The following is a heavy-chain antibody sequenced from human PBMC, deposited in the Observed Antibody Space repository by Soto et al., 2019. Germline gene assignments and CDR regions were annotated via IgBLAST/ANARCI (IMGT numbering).Heavy chain of an antibody. D-gene: IGHD5-12*01. CDR1: GATYSNSA. V-gene: IGHV1-69*10. Sequence: QVQLVQSGAEVKKPGSSVKVSCKASGATYSNSAISWVRQAPGQGLEWMGGINPILGIPDYAHKFPGRVTITADESTNTVYMDLGSLRSEDTARYFCARGGVDVVATSAFDYWGQGPLVTVSS. CDR2: INPILGIP. CDR3: ARGGVDVVATSAFDY. J-gene: IGHJ4*02.